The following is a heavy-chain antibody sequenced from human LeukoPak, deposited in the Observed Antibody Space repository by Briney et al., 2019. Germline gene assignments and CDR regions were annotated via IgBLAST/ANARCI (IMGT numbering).Heavy chain of an antibody. V-gene: IGHV4-4*07. Sequence: SETLSLTCTVSGDSISNFYWSWIRQPAGKGLEGIGRIYTSGSTNYNPSLKSRVTMSVDTSKNQFSLKLSSVTAADTAVYYCARGGLGYCSSTSCSTGDYWGQGTLVTVSS. CDR2: IYTSGST. CDR3: ARGGLGYCSSTSCSTGDY. D-gene: IGHD2-2*01. CDR1: GDSISNFY. J-gene: IGHJ4*02.